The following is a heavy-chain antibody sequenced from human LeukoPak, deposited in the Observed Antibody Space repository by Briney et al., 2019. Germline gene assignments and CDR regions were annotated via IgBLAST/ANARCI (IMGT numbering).Heavy chain of an antibody. CDR1: GFTFSIYA. CDR3: AKVGTDILDYYYYYGMDV. D-gene: IGHD3-9*01. Sequence: GGSLRLSCAASGFTFSIYAMTWVRQAPGRGLEWVSAISGSGDITNYADSVKGRFTISRDNFENTVSLQMNSLRVEDTAVYYCAKVGTDILDYYYYYGMDVWGQGPTVTVSS. J-gene: IGHJ6*02. CDR2: ISGSGDIT. V-gene: IGHV3-23*01.